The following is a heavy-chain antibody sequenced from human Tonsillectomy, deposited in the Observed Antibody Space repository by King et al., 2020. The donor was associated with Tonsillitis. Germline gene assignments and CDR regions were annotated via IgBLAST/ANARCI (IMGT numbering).Heavy chain of an antibody. CDR2: INTDITTI. Sequence: VQLVESGGVLVQPGVSLRLSCTASDFNFSAYSMNCVRQSPGRGLEWLSYINTDITTIYYADSVKGRFTISRDNAKNSVYLQMNSLRPEDTAVYYCGGENGISDWFDPWGQGTLVTVSS. CDR1: DFNFSAYS. D-gene: IGHD1-26*01. J-gene: IGHJ5*02. CDR3: GGENGISDWFDP. V-gene: IGHV3-48*01.